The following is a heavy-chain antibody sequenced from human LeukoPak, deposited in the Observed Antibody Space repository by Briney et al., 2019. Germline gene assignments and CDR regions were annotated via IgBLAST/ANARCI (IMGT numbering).Heavy chain of an antibody. D-gene: IGHD2-2*02. CDR3: AKAMGYQLLYDY. CDR2: ISGSGGST. J-gene: IGHJ4*02. Sequence: GGSLRLSCAASGFTFSSYAMSCVRQAPGKGLEWVSAISGSGGSTYYADSVKGRFTISRDNSKNTLYLQMNSLRAEDTAVYYCAKAMGYQLLYDYWGQGTLVTVSS. CDR1: GFTFSSYA. V-gene: IGHV3-23*01.